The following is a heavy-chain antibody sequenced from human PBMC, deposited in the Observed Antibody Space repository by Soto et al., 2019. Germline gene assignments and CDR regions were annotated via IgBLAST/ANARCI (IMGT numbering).Heavy chain of an antibody. V-gene: IGHV1-58*02. Sequence: QMQLVQSGPEVKKPGTSVKVSCKASGFTFTSSAMQWVRQARGQRLEWIGWIVVGSGNTNYAQKFQERVTVTSNMSTSTSYMELSSLRSEDTAVYYCAATIVVVPAAPDDNYYYYGMDVWGQGTTVTVSS. CDR3: AATIVVVPAAPDDNYYYYGMDV. J-gene: IGHJ6*02. CDR2: IVVGSGNT. D-gene: IGHD2-2*01. CDR1: GFTFTSSA.